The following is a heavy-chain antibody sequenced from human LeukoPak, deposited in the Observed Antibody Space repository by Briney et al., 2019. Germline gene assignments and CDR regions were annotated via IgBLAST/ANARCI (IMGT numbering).Heavy chain of an antibody. CDR1: GIITSSYE. Sequence: GGSLRLSCAASGIITSSYEMNWVRQAPGKGLEWVSYISGSGSTRFYADSVKGRFTVSRDNAKNSVYLQMNSLRAEDTGVYYCVRDGASWGGDAFDIWGQGTTVTVSS. D-gene: IGHD3-10*01. CDR2: ISGSGSTR. J-gene: IGHJ3*02. CDR3: VRDGASWGGDAFDI. V-gene: IGHV3-48*03.